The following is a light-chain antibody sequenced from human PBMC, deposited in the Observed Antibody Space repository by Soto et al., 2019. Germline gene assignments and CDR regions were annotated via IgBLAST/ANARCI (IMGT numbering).Light chain of an antibody. CDR2: KAS. V-gene: IGKV1-5*03. J-gene: IGKJ1*01. CDR1: QSISAW. CDR3: QQYNEYSWT. Sequence: DIQMTQSPCTLSASVGDRVAITCRASQSISAWLAWYQQKPGKAPRLLIYKASTLEIGVPSRFSGSGSGTEFTLTISSLQPDDVATYYCQQYNEYSWTFGQGTKVDIK.